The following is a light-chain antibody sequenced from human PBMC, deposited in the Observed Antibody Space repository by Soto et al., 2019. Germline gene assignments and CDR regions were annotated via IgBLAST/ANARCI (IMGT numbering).Light chain of an antibody. Sequence: EIVLTQSPATLSFFPGERATLSFRASQSIWSSLAWYQQRPGQAPRLLIYDASKRATGIPARFSGSGSGTVFTLTIGSLEPEDFAFYYCQQLTNWPPWTFGQGTKVEIK. CDR2: DAS. J-gene: IGKJ1*01. CDR3: QQLTNWPPWT. V-gene: IGKV3-11*01. CDR1: QSIWSS.